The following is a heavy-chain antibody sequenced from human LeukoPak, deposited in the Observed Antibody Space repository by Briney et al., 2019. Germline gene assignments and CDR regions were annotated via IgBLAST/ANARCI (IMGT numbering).Heavy chain of an antibody. J-gene: IGHJ4*02. D-gene: IGHD3-10*01. CDR3: ARKDGSGNYPFDY. Sequence: SETLSLTCAVYGGSFSGYYWSWIRQPPGKGLEWIGEINHSGRTNYHPSLKSRVTISVDTSKNQFSLKLSSVTAADTAVYYCARKDGSGNYPFDYWGQGTLVTVSS. CDR1: GGSFSGYY. V-gene: IGHV4-34*01. CDR2: INHSGRT.